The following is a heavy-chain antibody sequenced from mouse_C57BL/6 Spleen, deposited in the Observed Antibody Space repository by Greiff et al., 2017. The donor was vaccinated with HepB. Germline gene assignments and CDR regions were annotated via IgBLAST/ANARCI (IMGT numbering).Heavy chain of an antibody. CDR3: TTRGGSLDY. CDR2: IDPENSDT. V-gene: IGHV14-4*01. J-gene: IGHJ2*01. CDR1: GFNIKDDY. Sequence: VHVKQSGAELVRPGASVKLSCTASGFNIKDDYMHWVKQRPEQGLEWIGWIDPENSDTEYASKFQGKATITADTSSNTAYLQLSSLTSEDTAVYYCTTRGGSLDYWGQGTTLTVSS.